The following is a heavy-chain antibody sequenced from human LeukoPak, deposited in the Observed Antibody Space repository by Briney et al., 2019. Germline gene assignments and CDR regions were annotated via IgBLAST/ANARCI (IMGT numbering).Heavy chain of an antibody. CDR1: GFTFSDYY. CDR2: ISSSGSTI. V-gene: IGHV3-11*04. Sequence: PGGSLRLSCAASGFTFSDYYMSWIRQAPGKGLEWVSYISSSGSTIYYADSVKGRFTISRDNAKNSLYLQMNSLRAEDTAVYYCASLRVRGYYYYMDVWGKGTTVTVSS. J-gene: IGHJ6*03. CDR3: ASLRVRGYYYYMDV. D-gene: IGHD3-10*01.